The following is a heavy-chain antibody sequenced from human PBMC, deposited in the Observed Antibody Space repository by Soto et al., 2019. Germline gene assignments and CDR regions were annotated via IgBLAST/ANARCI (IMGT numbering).Heavy chain of an antibody. CDR1: GGSISSSSYY. V-gene: IGHV4-39*01. Sequence: PSETQSLTCTVSGGSISSSSYYWGWIRQPPGKGLEWIGSIYYSGSTYYNPSLKSRVTISVDTSKNQFSLKLSSVTAADTAVYYCARTGRYYGSGSYYHYMDVWGKGTTVTVSS. J-gene: IGHJ6*03. CDR3: ARTGRYYGSGSYYHYMDV. D-gene: IGHD3-10*01. CDR2: IYYSGST.